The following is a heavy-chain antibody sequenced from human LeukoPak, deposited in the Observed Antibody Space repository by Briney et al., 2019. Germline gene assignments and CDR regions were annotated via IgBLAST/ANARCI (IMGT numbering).Heavy chain of an antibody. V-gene: IGHV3-30*03. CDR2: ISYDGSNK. Sequence: SGGSLRLSCAASGFTFSNAWMSWVRQAPGKGLEWVAVISYDGSNKYYADSVKGRFTISRDNSKNTLYLQMNSLRAEDTAVYYCARAAYYYDSSGRLGYMDVWGKGTTVTVSS. D-gene: IGHD3-22*01. CDR1: GFTFSNAW. J-gene: IGHJ6*03. CDR3: ARAAYYYDSSGRLGYMDV.